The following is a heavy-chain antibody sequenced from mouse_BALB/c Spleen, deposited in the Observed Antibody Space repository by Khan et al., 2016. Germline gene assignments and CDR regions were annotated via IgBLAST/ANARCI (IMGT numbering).Heavy chain of an antibody. CDR2: INYSGST. CDR1: GYSITSGYA. CDR3: ARDYYGSSFFGY. J-gene: IGHJ2*01. Sequence: EVQLQESGPGLVKPSQSLSLTCTVTGYSITSGYAWNWIRQFPGNKLEWMGYINYSGSTTYNPSLKSQISITRDTSKNQFFLQLKSVTTEDTATYYCARDYYGSSFFGYWGQGTTLTVSS. V-gene: IGHV3-2*02. D-gene: IGHD1-1*01.